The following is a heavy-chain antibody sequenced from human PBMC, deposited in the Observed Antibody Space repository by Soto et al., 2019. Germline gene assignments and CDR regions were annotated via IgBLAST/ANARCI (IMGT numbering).Heavy chain of an antibody. CDR1: GGSISSSSYY. V-gene: IGHV4-39*07. J-gene: IGHJ4*02. CDR3: ARGQGAAAGHSNFDY. CDR2: IYYSGST. Sequence: SETLSLTCTVSGGSISSSSYYWGWIRQPPGKGLEWIGSIYYSGSTYYNPSLKSRVTISVDRSKNQFSLKLSSVTAADTAVYYCARGQGAAAGHSNFDYWGQGALVTVSS. D-gene: IGHD6-13*01.